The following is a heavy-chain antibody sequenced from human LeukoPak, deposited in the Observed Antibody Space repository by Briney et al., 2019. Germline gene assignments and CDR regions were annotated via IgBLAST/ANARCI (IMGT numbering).Heavy chain of an antibody. Sequence: PSETLSLTCTVSGGSISSYYWSWIRQPPGKGLEWIGYIYYSGSTNYNPSLKSRVTISVDTSKNQFSLNLSSVTAEDTAVYYCVTGIIAAHPFDYWGQGTLVTVSS. V-gene: IGHV4-59*01. D-gene: IGHD6-6*01. CDR3: VTGIIAAHPFDY. J-gene: IGHJ4*02. CDR2: IYYSGST. CDR1: GGSISSYY.